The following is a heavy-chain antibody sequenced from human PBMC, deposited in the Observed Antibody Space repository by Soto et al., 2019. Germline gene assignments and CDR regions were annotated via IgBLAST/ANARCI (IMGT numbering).Heavy chain of an antibody. Sequence: QVTLKESGPVLVKPTETLTLTCTVSGFSLSNPRMGVSWIRQPPGKVPEWLAHIFSDDEKSYYSRSLRSRLSISKDISKSQVVLVLTNVDPVDTATYYCARIYGGDSGGWFDPWGQGTLVAVSS. CDR3: ARIYGGDSGGWFDP. J-gene: IGHJ5*02. D-gene: IGHD2-21*02. CDR2: IFSDDEK. V-gene: IGHV2-26*01. CDR1: GFSLSNPRMG.